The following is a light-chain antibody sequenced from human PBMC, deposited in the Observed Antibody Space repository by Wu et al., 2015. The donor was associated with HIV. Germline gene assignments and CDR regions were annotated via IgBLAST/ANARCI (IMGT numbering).Light chain of an antibody. CDR3: QHYGSSRWT. V-gene: IGKV3-20*01. Sequence: EIVMTQSPATLSVSPGERATLSCRASQSVSSNLAWYQQRPGQAPRLLIYGASSRATGIPDRFSGTGSGTDFTLTISRLEPEDFAVYYCQHYGSSRWTFGQGTKVEIK. CDR1: QSVSSN. J-gene: IGKJ1*01. CDR2: GAS.